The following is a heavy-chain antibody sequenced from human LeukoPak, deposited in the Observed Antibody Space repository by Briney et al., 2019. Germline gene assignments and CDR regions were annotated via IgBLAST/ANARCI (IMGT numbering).Heavy chain of an antibody. CDR2: ISGSGGST. V-gene: IGHV3-23*01. CDR1: GFTFSSYA. D-gene: IGHD6-13*01. CDR3: AKSPGKAAAGSVDY. J-gene: IGHJ4*02. Sequence: PGGSLRLSCAASGFTFSSYAMSWVRQAPGKGLEWVSAISGSGGSTYYADSMKGRFTISRDNSKNTLYLQMNSLRAEDTAVYYCAKSPGKAAAGSVDYWGQGTLVTVSS.